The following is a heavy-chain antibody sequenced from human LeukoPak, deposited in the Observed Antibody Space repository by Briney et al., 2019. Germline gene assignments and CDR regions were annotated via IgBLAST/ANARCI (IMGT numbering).Heavy chain of an antibody. D-gene: IGHD2-15*01. CDR2: IYYSGST. Sequence: SETLSLTCAVSGGSISSGGYYWSWIRQPPGKGLEWIGYIYYSGSTNYNPSLKSRVTISADTSKNQFSLKLSSVTAADTAVYYCAKSRAVASYYYGMDVWGQGTTVTVSS. J-gene: IGHJ6*02. CDR3: AKSRAVASYYYGMDV. CDR1: GGSISSGGYY. V-gene: IGHV4-61*08.